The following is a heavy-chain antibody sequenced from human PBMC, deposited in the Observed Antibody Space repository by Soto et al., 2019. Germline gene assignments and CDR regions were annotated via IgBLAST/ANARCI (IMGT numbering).Heavy chain of an antibody. J-gene: IGHJ4*02. CDR2: IYADGTT. CDR3: AVDFEVTGMGHYYFDY. Sequence: EVQLVDSGGGLVRTGGSLRLSCAASGFTVSSNYISWVRQARGKGLEWVSVIYADGTTYYADSVKDRFTISRDNSKNTVSLQMSSLRAEYTAVYYCAVDFEVTGMGHYYFDYWGQGALVTVSS. D-gene: IGHD2-2*03. V-gene: IGHV3-66*01. CDR1: GFTVSSNY.